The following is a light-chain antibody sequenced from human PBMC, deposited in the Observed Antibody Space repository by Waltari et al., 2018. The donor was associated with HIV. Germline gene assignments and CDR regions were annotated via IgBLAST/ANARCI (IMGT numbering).Light chain of an antibody. CDR2: DNN. CDR3: QSYDSGLRV. V-gene: IGLV1-40*01. Sequence: QSVLTQPPSVSGAPGQRVTISCTGSSSNIGAGSAVHWYQQLPGTAPKLLIYDNNNRPSGVPDRFSGSKSGTSASLAITGLQAEDEADYYCQSYDSGLRVFGGGTKLTV. CDR1: SSNIGAGSA. J-gene: IGLJ3*02.